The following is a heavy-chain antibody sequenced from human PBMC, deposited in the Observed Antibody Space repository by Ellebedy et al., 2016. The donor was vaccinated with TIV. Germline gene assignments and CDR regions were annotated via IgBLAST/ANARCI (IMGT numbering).Heavy chain of an antibody. CDR1: GFTFSAYA. Sequence: GESLKISCAASGFTFSAYAMTWVRQAPGKGLEWVSGIGGNGDNTHYADSVKGRFAVSRDITRNTLHLQMNSLRAEDTAVYFCARVRGRSESYAMDVWGQGTTVTVSS. J-gene: IGHJ6*02. CDR3: ARVRGRSESYAMDV. CDR2: IGGNGDNT. V-gene: IGHV3-23*01.